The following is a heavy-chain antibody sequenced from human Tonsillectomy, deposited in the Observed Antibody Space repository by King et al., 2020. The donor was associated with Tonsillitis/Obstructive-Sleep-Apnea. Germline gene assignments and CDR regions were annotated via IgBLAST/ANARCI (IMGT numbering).Heavy chain of an antibody. CDR2: IRSKANNYAT. CDR3: TSNAGGAFTGYGMDV. D-gene: IGHD3-16*01. Sequence: EVQLVESGGGLVQPGGSLKLSCAASGFTFSGSAMHWVRQASGKGLEWVGRIRSKANNYATAYAASVKGRFTISRDDSKNTAYLQMNSLKTEDTAVYYCTSNAGGAFTGYGMDVWGQGTTVTVSS. V-gene: IGHV3-73*01. J-gene: IGHJ6*02. CDR1: GFTFSGSA.